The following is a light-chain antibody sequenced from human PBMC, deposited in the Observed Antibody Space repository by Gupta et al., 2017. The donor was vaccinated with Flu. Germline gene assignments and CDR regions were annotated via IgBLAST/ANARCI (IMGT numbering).Light chain of an antibody. CDR2: DVS. V-gene: IGKV1-39*01. CDR3: EHGVCVPLT. J-gene: IGKJ4*01. Sequence: DIQMTQSPSSLSASVGDRVTITCRASQSVSGYVNWYQQRPGKAPKLLISDVSKLQSGVPSKFSGSGSGTXFTLTIXKRQAEDSATYYCEHGVCVPLTFGXGTKLDIK. CDR1: QSVSGY.